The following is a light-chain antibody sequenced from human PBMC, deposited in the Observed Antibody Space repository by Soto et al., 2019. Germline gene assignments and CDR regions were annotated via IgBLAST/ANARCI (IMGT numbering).Light chain of an antibody. J-gene: IGKJ3*01. CDR1: QGIGSY. Sequence: IQLTQSPSSLSASVGDRVTITCRASQGIGSYLAWYQQKPGKAPKLLIYAASILQSGVPSRFSGSGSGTDFTFTISRLQPGDFATYYCQQLKSYPFTFGPGSKVDFK. V-gene: IGKV1-9*01. CDR2: AAS. CDR3: QQLKSYPFT.